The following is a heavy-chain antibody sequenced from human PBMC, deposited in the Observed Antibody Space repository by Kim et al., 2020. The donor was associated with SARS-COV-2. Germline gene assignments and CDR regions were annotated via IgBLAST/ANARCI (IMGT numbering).Heavy chain of an antibody. CDR3: ARQAAAGNRFDP. D-gene: IGHD6-13*01. CDR1: GGSISSYY. J-gene: IGHJ5*02. V-gene: IGHV4-59*01. Sequence: SETLSLTCTVSGGSISSYYWSWIRQPPGKGLEWIGYIYYSGSTNYNPSLKSRVTISVDTSKNQFSLKLSSVTAADTAVYYCARQAAAGNRFDPFGQGTLGTVSS. CDR2: IYYSGST.